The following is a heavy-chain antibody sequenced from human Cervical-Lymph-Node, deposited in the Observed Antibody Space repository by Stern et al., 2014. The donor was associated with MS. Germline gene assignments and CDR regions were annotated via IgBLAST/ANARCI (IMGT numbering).Heavy chain of an antibody. Sequence: VQLEESGGGVVQPGRSLRLSCAASGFTFSAHGMHWVRQAPGKGLEWVAGIWYDGSSKYCADSVKGRFTISRDNSKNTLYLQLNSLRAEDTAVFYCARGLYYFDYWGRGALVTVSS. CDR1: GFTFSAHG. CDR3: ARGLYYFDY. V-gene: IGHV3-33*01. CDR2: IWYDGSSK. J-gene: IGHJ4*02.